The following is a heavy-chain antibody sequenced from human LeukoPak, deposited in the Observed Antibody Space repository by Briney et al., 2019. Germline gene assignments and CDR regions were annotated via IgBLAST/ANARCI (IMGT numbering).Heavy chain of an antibody. J-gene: IGHJ4*02. CDR2: IYYSGST. CDR3: ARLRSIFGALGY. Sequence: KPSETLSLTCTVSGGSISSYYWSWIRQPPGKGPEWIGYIYYSGSTNYNPSLKSRVTISVDTSKNQFSLKLSSVTAADTAVYYCARLRSIFGALGYWGQGTLVTVSS. V-gene: IGHV4-59*08. CDR1: GGSISSYY. D-gene: IGHD3-3*01.